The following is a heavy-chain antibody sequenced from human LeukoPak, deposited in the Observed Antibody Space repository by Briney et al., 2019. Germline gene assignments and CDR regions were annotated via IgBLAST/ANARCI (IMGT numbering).Heavy chain of an antibody. D-gene: IGHD3-22*01. CDR3: ARGANYYDSSGPPNWFDP. J-gene: IGHJ5*02. CDR2: INSDGSNT. Sequence: GGSLRLSCAASGFTFSRSWMHWVRQPPGKGLVWVSHINSDGSNTNYADSVKGRFTISRDNAKNTLYLLMNSLRAEDTAVYYCARGANYYDSSGPPNWFDPWGQGTLVTVSS. V-gene: IGHV3-74*01. CDR1: GFTFSRSW.